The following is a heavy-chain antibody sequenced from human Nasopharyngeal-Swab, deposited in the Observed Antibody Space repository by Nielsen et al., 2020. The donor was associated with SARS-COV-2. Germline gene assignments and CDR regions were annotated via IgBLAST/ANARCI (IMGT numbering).Heavy chain of an antibody. Sequence: PGKGLEWIGYIYYSGSTYYNPSLKSRVTISVDTSKNQFSLKLSSVTAADTAVHYCARANSGSYFDYWGQGTLVTVSS. D-gene: IGHD1-26*01. CDR3: ARANSGSYFDY. V-gene: IGHV4-31*02. J-gene: IGHJ4*02. CDR2: IYYSGST.